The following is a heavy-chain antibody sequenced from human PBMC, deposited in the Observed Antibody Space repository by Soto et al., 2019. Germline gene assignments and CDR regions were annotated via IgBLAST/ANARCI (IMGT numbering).Heavy chain of an antibody. CDR1: GFSLSTVGVG. Sequence: QITLKESGPTLVKPTETLTLTCTFSGFSLSTVGVGVGWIRQPPGKALQWLALIYWNGDKYYSPALTTRLTISKDTPTNQVVLTMTDMDPVDAGTFFCAHKGQLVGDWFDPWGQGTLVTVSS. J-gene: IGHJ5*02. CDR2: IYWNGDK. V-gene: IGHV2-5*01. D-gene: IGHD6-6*01. CDR3: AHKGQLVGDWFDP.